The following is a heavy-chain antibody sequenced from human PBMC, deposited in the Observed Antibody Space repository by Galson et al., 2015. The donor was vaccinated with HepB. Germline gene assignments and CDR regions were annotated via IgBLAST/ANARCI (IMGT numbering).Heavy chain of an antibody. CDR1: GDSVSSNNAA. CDR2: TYYTSKWKN. J-gene: IGHJ4*02. Sequence: CAISGDSVSSNNAAWNWIRQSPSRGLEWLGRTYYTSKWKNDYAESVKSRISIKADTSMNQFSLELNSVTPDDTAVYFCARDKYYHSSDHYFDYWGQGTLVTVSS. V-gene: IGHV6-1*01. CDR3: ARDKYYHSSDHYFDY. D-gene: IGHD3-22*01.